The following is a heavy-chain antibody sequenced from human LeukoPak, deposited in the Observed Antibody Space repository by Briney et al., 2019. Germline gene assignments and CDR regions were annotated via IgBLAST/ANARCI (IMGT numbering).Heavy chain of an antibody. V-gene: IGHV1-46*01. CDR1: GYTFTTDY. D-gene: IGHD3-10*01. J-gene: IGHJ6*03. CDR3: ARARGSGSYYGHDYYYYYYMDV. CDR2: INPSGGST. Sequence: ASVKVSCKASGYTFTTDYIHWVRQAPGQGLEWMGIINPSGGSTTYAQKFQGRVIMTEDTSTSTVYMDLRSLRSEDTAVYYCARARGSGSYYGHDYYYYYYMDVWGQGTTVTVSS.